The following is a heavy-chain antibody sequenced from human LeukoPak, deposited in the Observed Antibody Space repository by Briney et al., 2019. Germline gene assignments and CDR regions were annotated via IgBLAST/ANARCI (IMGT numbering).Heavy chain of an antibody. CDR1: GYTFSSYD. CDR3: ARTYAEDGSSDNWLDP. CDR2: MNPNNGDT. Sequence: ASVKVSCKASGYTFSSYDINWVRQATGQGLEWLGWMNPNNGDTGYAQNFQGRVVLTRNTSINTAYMELTSLRSEDTAVYYCARTYAEDGSSDNWLDPWGQGTLVTVSS. D-gene: IGHD6-6*01. V-gene: IGHV1-8*01. J-gene: IGHJ5*02.